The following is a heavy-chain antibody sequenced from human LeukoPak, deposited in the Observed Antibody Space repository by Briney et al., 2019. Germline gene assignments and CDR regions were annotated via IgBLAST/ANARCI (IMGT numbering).Heavy chain of an antibody. CDR1: GYSFTSYW. J-gene: IGHJ4*02. D-gene: IGHD1-26*01. CDR3: ARLPHQSYLKYYFDY. Sequence: RGESLKISCKGSGYSFTSYWIGWVRQMPGKGLEWMGIIYPGDSDARYSPSFQGQVTISADKSISTAYLQWSSLKASDTAIFYCARLPHQSYLKYYFDYWGQETLVTVSS. CDR2: IYPGDSDA. V-gene: IGHV5-51*01.